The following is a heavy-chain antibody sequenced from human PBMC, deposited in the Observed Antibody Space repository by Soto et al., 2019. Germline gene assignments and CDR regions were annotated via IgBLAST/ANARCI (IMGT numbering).Heavy chain of an antibody. V-gene: IGHV5-51*01. J-gene: IGHJ6*03. CDR3: ARHAYCTNGVCHDYMDF. Sequence: PGESLKISCKGSGYSFTSYWIGWVRQMPGKGLEWMGIIYPGDSDTRYSPSFQGQVTISADKSISTAYLQWSSLKASDTAMYYCARHAYCTNGVCHDYMDFSGKGTIVTVSS. CDR2: IYPGDSDT. D-gene: IGHD2-8*01. CDR1: GYSFTSYW.